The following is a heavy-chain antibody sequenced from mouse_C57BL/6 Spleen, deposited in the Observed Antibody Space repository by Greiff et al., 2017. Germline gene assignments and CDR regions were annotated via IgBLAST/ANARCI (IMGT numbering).Heavy chain of an antibody. Sequence: EVKLVESGAGLVKPGGSLKLSCAASGFTFSSYAMSWVRQTPEKRLEWVAYISSGGDYIYYADTVKGRFTISRDNARNTLYLQMSSLKSEDTAMYYCTRDLYDYDGGWFADWGQGTLVTVSA. CDR1: GFTFSSYA. J-gene: IGHJ3*01. V-gene: IGHV5-9-1*02. CDR3: TRDLYDYDGGWFAD. D-gene: IGHD2-4*01. CDR2: ISSGGDYI.